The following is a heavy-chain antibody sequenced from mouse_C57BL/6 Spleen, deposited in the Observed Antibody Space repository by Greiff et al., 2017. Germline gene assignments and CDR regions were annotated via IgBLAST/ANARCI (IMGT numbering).Heavy chain of an antibody. J-gene: IGHJ2*01. Sequence: EVMLVESGGGLVKPGGSLKLSCAASGFTFSDYGMHWVRQAPEKGLEWVAYISSGSSTIYYADTVKGRFTISRDNATNTLFLQMTSLRSEDTAMYYCARGGDGSSDYLDYWGQGTTLTVSS. CDR3: ARGGDGSSDYLDY. CDR2: ISSGSSTI. D-gene: IGHD1-1*01. CDR1: GFTFSDYG. V-gene: IGHV5-17*01.